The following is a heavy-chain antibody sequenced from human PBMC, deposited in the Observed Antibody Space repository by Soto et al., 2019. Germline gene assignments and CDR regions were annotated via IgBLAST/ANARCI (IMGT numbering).Heavy chain of an antibody. CDR2: INPNSGAT. V-gene: IGHV1-2*04. D-gene: IGHD2-15*01. CDR1: GYTFTGHY. J-gene: IGHJ6*02. CDR3: ARAGNAFCNTEGCPHSYGMDV. Sequence: QAQLVQSGAELKRPGASVKVSCKASGYTFTGHYIHWVRQAPGQGPEWMGWINPNSGATKFGQKFQDWVTMTRDTSISTVYMALTRLTANDTAVYFCARAGNAFCNTEGCPHSYGMDVWGQGTTVVVS.